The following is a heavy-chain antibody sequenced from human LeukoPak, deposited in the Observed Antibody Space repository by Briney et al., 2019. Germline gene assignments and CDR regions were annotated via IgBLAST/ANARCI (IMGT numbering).Heavy chain of an antibody. J-gene: IGHJ4*02. D-gene: IGHD6-13*01. V-gene: IGHV4-59*12. Sequence: PSETLSLTCTVSGGSISSYYWSWIRQPPGKGLEWIGYIYYSGSTNYNPSLKSRVTISVDTSKNQFSLKLSSVTAADTAVYYCARFPGIAAAGQGIDYWGQGTLVTVSS. CDR1: GGSISSYY. CDR2: IYYSGST. CDR3: ARFPGIAAAGQGIDY.